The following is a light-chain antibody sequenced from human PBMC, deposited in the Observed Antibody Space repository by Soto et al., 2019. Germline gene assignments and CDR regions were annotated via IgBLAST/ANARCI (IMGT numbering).Light chain of an antibody. CDR3: KSYAGSNTYV. V-gene: IGLV2-8*01. J-gene: IGLJ1*01. Sequence: QSALTQPPSASGSPRQSVTISCTGTKNDIGVYDFVSWYQHHPGKAPRLIIYEVVQRPSGVPDRFSGSKSGNTASLTVSGLQAADEADYFCKSYAGSNTYVFGSGTKVTV. CDR1: KNDIGVYDF. CDR2: EVV.